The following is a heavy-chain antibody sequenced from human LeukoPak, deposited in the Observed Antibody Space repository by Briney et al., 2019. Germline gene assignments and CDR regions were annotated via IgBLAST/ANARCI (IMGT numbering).Heavy chain of an antibody. CDR1: GFTFSSYA. CDR3: AKEEHYYDSSGYPFDY. J-gene: IGHJ4*02. Sequence: HPGGSLRLSCAASGFTFSSYAMSWVRQAPGKGLEWVLAISGSGGSTYYADSVKGRFTISRDNSKNTLYLQMNSLRAEDTAVYYCAKEEHYYDSSGYPFDYWGQGTLVTVSS. V-gene: IGHV3-23*01. CDR2: ISGSGGST. D-gene: IGHD3-22*01.